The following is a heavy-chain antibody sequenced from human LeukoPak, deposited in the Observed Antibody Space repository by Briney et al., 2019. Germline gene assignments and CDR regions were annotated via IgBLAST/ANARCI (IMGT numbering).Heavy chain of an antibody. Sequence: GGSLRLSSAATGFPLTTYWMSWVRQAPGKGLEWVANINENGYEKYYVGSVKGRFTISRDNAKNSLYLHMSGLRVEDTAVYYCAKDPGDKDIDRWFDPWGQGTLVTVSS. CDR2: INENGYEK. CDR3: AKDPGDKDIDRWFDP. J-gene: IGHJ5*02. CDR1: GFPLTTYW. D-gene: IGHD7-27*01. V-gene: IGHV3-7*03.